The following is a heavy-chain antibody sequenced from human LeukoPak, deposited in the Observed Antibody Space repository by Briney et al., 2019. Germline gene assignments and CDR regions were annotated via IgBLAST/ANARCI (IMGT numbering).Heavy chain of an antibody. V-gene: IGHV1-69*13. CDR3: ASSYSSGYDAFDI. Sequence: ASVKVSCTASGGTFSSYAISWVRQAPGQGLEWMGGIIPIFGTANYAQKFQGRVTITADESTSTAYMELSSLRSEDTAVYYCASSYSSGYDAFDIWGQGTMVTVSS. CDR2: IIPIFGTA. CDR1: GGTFSSYA. D-gene: IGHD6-19*01. J-gene: IGHJ3*02.